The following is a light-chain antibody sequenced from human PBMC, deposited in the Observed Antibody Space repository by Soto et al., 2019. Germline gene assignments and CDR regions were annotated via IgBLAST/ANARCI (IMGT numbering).Light chain of an antibody. V-gene: IGLV2-14*01. J-gene: IGLJ2*01. CDR2: EVT. CDR3: SSYRTINTLL. Sequence: QSVLTQPASVSGSPGQSITISCTGTSSDVGGYNYVSWYQQHPGTAPKLIIYEVTNRPSGVSDRFSGSKSGNTASLTISALQAEDEADYYCSSYRTINTLLFGGGTKLTVL. CDR1: SSDVGGYNY.